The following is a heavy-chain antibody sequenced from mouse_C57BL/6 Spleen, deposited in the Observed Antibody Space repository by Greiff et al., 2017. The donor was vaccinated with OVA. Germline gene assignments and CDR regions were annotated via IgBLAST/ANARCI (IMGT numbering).Heavy chain of an antibody. V-gene: IGHV1-55*01. CDR1: GYTFTSYW. Sequence: VQLQQPGAELVKPGASVKMSCKASGYTFTSYWITWVKQRPGQGLEWVGDIYPGSGSTNYNETFKSKATLTVDTSSSTAYMQLSSLTSEDSAVYYGARGGEGFDYWGQGTTLTVSS. J-gene: IGHJ2*01. CDR2: IYPGSGST. CDR3: ARGGEGFDY.